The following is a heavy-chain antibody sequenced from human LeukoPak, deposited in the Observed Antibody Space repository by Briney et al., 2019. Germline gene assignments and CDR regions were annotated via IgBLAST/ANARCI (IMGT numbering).Heavy chain of an antibody. J-gene: IGHJ6*02. D-gene: IGHD2-21*02. V-gene: IGHV3-43*02. CDR3: AKDRWSSGSDSTGMEV. CDR1: GFTVDGYA. CDR2: ADSLGT. Sequence: GGSLRLSCAASGFTVDGYAVHWVRQAPGKGLEWVSRADSLGTYYADSVKGRFTISTDNNRNSLYLQMNSLTIEDTAFYYCAKDRWSSGSDSTGMEVWGQGTTVTVS.